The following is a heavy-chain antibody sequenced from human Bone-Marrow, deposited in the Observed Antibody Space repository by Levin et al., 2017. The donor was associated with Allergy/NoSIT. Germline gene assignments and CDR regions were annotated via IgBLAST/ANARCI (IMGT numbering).Heavy chain of an antibody. V-gene: IGHV6-1*01. D-gene: IGHD1-7*01. CDR2: TYYRSKWYT. Sequence: SQTLSLTCGISGDRISTDRGAWTWIRLSPSRGLEWLGRTYYRSKWYTDFAVSVKGRITIIPDTSKNQFSLQLSSVTLDDSPIYYCVREERVRSWNFFGWIDPWGQGTLVTVSS. CDR3: VREERVRSWNFFGWIDP. CDR1: GDRISTDRGA. J-gene: IGHJ5*01.